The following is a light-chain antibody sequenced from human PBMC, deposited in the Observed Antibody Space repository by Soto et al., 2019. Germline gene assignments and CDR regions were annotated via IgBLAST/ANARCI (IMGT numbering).Light chain of an antibody. CDR2: DAS. Sequence: DIQMTQSPSTLSASVGYRVTITCRASQSISPWLAWYQQKPGKAPKLLIFDASNLESGVPSRFSGSGSGTEFTLTISSLQPDDFATYYCLQYHTYRTFGQGTKVDIK. CDR1: QSISPW. J-gene: IGKJ1*01. CDR3: LQYHTYRT. V-gene: IGKV1-5*01.